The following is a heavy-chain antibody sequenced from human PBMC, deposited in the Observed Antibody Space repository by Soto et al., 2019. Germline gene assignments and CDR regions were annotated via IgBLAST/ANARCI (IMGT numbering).Heavy chain of an antibody. V-gene: IGHV3-64*02. CDR3: ARARCSSGQCYYFDY. D-gene: IGHD2-15*01. Sequence: EVQLVESGEGLVQPGGSLRLSCAASGFTFSSYNIHRIRQAPGKGLEFVSAISRSGDRTYYADSVKGRFTIAIDNSKNTVWLQMGSLRAEDMAVYYFARARCSSGQCYYFDYWGRGAMVSVSS. CDR2: ISRSGDRT. J-gene: IGHJ4*02. CDR1: GFTFSSYN.